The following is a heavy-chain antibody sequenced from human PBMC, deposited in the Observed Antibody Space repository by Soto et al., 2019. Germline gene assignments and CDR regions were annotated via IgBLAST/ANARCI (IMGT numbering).Heavy chain of an antibody. J-gene: IGHJ4*02. D-gene: IGHD3-9*01. V-gene: IGHV3-11*01. CDR1: GFTFSDYY. CDR2: ISSSGSTI. CDR3: AREVKYYDILTGYSDY. Sequence: WGSLRLSCAASGFTFSDYYMSWIRQAPGKGLEWVSYISSSGSTIYYADSVKGRFTISRDNAKSSLYLQMNSLRAEDTAVYYCAREVKYYDILTGYSDYWGQGTLVTVSS.